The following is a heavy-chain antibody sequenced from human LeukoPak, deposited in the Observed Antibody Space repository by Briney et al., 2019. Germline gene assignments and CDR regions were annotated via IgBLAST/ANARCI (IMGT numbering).Heavy chain of an antibody. J-gene: IGHJ5*02. CDR1: GGSISSYY. D-gene: IGHD3-10*01. CDR3: ARMMVRGVIYWFGP. Sequence: SETLSLTCTVSGGSISSYYWSWIRQPPGKGLEWIGYIYYSGSTNYNPSLKSRVTISVDTSKNQFSLKLSSVTAADTAVYYCARMMVRGVIYWFGPWGQGTLVTVSS. V-gene: IGHV4-59*01. CDR2: IYYSGST.